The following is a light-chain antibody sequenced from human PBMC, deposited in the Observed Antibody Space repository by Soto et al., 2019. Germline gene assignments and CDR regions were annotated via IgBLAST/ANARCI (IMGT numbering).Light chain of an antibody. V-gene: IGKV1-16*02. J-gene: IGKJ5*01. CDR3: QQYNSYPPT. Sequence: DIQMTQSPSSLSASVGDRVTITCRASQGVTSYLAWFQQKPGKAPKSLIYSASNLQSGVPSKFSGSGSGTDFTLTISSLQPEDFATYYCQQYNSYPPTFGQGTRLEIK. CDR1: QGVTSY. CDR2: SAS.